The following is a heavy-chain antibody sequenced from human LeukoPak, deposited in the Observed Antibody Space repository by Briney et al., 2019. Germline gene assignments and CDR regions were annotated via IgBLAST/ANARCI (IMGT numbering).Heavy chain of an antibody. CDR2: IYTSGST. CDR3: ARSGIVVVTAHDAFDI. Sequence: SETLSLTCTVSGGSISSYYWSWIRQPAGKGLEWIGRIYTSGSTNYNPSLKSRVTMSVDTSKNQFSLKLSSVTAADTAVYYCARSGIVVVTAHDAFDIWGQGTMVTVSS. D-gene: IGHD2-21*02. J-gene: IGHJ3*02. CDR1: GGSISSYY. V-gene: IGHV4-4*07.